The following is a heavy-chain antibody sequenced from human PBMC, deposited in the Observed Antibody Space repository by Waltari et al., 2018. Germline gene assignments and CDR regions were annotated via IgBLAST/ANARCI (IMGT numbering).Heavy chain of an antibody. D-gene: IGHD1-1*01. Sequence: QVQLVQSGTEVTKPGAPVEAPCQAFGYTFPAYFLPWVRQAPGQGLEWMGWLDPKTGDRNSAPRFQGRVTMTRDTSINTAYLKVTSLKSDDTAVYYCVRDVNDDPRGDYWGQGTLVTVSS. CDR2: LDPKTGDR. CDR3: VRDVNDDPRGDY. CDR1: GYTFPAYF. J-gene: IGHJ4*02. V-gene: IGHV1-2*02.